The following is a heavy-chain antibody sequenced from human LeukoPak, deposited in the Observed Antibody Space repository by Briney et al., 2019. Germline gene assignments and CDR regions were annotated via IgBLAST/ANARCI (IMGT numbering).Heavy chain of an antibody. J-gene: IGHJ5*02. V-gene: IGHV4-34*01. CDR2: INHSGST. Sequence: SETLSLTCAVYGGSFSGYYWSWIRQPPGKGLEWIGEINHSGSTNYNPSLKSRVTISVDTSKNQFSLKLSSVTAADTAVHYCARDNQNYYDSSGYYYPWGQGTLVTVSS. CDR1: GGSFSGYY. CDR3: ARDNQNYYDSSGYYYP. D-gene: IGHD3-22*01.